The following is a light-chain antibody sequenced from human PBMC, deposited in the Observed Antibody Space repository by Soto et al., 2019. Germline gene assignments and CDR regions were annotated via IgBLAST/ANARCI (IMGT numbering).Light chain of an antibody. CDR1: SSNIGSNY. V-gene: IGLV1-47*01. CDR3: AAWDDSLSGQWV. CDR2: RNN. J-gene: IGLJ3*02. Sequence: QPVLTQPPSASGTPGQRVTISCSGSSSNIGSNYVYWYQQLPGTAPKLLIYRNNQRPSGVPDRFSGSKSGTSASLAISGLRSEDEADYYCAAWDDSLSGQWVFGGGTKLTVL.